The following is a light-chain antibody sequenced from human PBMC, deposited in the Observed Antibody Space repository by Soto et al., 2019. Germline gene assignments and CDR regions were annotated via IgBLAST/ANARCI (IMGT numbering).Light chain of an antibody. CDR1: SSNIGSNT. J-gene: IGLJ2*01. CDR2: SNN. CDR3: AAWDDSLNGPV. Sequence: LTQPPSASGTPGQRVTISCSGSSSNIGSNTVNWYQQLPGTAPKLLIYSNNQRPSGVPDRFSGSKSGTSASLAISGLQSEDEADYYCAAWDDSLNGPVFGGGTELTVL. V-gene: IGLV1-44*01.